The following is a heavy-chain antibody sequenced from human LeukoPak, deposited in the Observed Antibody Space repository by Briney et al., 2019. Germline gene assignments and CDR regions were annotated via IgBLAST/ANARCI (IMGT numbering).Heavy chain of an antibody. D-gene: IGHD4-17*01. CDR3: AKEIGDYGDYVGLGERGFDY. J-gene: IGHJ4*02. CDR1: GLTFDDYA. Sequence: GGSLRLSCAASGLTFDDYAMHWVRQAPGKGLEWVSGISWNSGSIGYADSVKGRFTISRDNAKNSLYLQMNSLRAEDTALYYCAKEIGDYGDYVGLGERGFDYWGQGTLVTVSS. V-gene: IGHV3-9*01. CDR2: ISWNSGSI.